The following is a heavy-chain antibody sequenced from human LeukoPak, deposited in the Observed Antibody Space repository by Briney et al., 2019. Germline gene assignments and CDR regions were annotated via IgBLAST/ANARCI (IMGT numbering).Heavy chain of an antibody. CDR2: INTNTGNP. CDR1: GYTFTSYA. D-gene: IGHD2-2*01. J-gene: IGHJ4*02. CDR3: ARDQASPAKSLDY. Sequence: ASVKVSCKASGYTFTSYAMNWVRQAPGQGLEWMGWINTNTGNPTYAQGFTGRFVLSLDTSVSTAYLQINSLEAEDTAVYYCARDQASPAKSLDYWGQGTLVTVSS. V-gene: IGHV7-4-1*02.